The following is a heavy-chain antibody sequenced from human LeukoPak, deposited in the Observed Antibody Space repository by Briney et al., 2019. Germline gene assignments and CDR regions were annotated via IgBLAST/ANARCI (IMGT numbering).Heavy chain of an antibody. V-gene: IGHV3-30*18. CDR1: GFTFSSYG. D-gene: IGHD6-19*01. Sequence: GGSLRLSCAASGFTFSSYGMHWVRQAPGKGLEWEAVISYDGSNKYYADSVKGRFTISRDNSKNTLYLQMNSLRAEDTAVYYCAKDSGSSGWDHDYWGQGTLVTVSS. CDR3: AKDSGSSGWDHDY. J-gene: IGHJ4*02. CDR2: ISYDGSNK.